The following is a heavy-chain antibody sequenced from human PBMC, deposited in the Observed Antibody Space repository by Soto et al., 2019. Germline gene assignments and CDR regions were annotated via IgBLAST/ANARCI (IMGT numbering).Heavy chain of an antibody. V-gene: IGHV4-34*01. CDR3: ASLTRSGWPLDYYYYYGMDV. CDR1: RKSFIGYY. D-gene: IGHD6-19*01. CDR2: INHSGST. J-gene: IGHJ6*02. Sequence: SATLSLTCAVYRKSFIGYYWSWMPEPPRKGLEWIGEINHSGSTNYNPSLKSRVTISVDTSKNQFSLKLSSVTAADTAVYYCASLTRSGWPLDYYYYYGMDVWGQGTTVT.